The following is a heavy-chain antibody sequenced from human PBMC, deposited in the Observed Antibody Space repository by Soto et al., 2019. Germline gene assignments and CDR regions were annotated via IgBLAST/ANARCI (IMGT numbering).Heavy chain of an antibody. CDR2: ISAYNGNT. V-gene: IGHV1-18*04. CDR1: GYTFTSYG. D-gene: IGHD6-19*01. J-gene: IGHJ5*02. Sequence: ASVKVSCKASGYTFTSYGISWVRQAPGQGLEWMGWISAYNGNTNYAQKLQGRVTMTTDTSTSTAHMELRSLRSDDTAVYYCARDLFSGWYNWFDPWGQGTLVTVSS. CDR3: ARDLFSGWYNWFDP.